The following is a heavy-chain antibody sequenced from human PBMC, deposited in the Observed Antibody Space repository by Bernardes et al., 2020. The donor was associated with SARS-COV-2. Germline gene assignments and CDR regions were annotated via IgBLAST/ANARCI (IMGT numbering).Heavy chain of an antibody. CDR2: IWHDGSRE. CDR1: GFTFRDYT. J-gene: IGHJ5*01. CDR3: ATEDGEWLES. Sequence: SVRLSCAASGFTFRDYTMHWVRQAPGKGLEWVAVIWHDGSREYYVDSVKGRFAISRDNSNNTLYLQMNNLRVEDTALYRCATEDGEWLESWGQGTLVTVSS. D-gene: IGHD4-17*01. V-gene: IGHV3-33*01.